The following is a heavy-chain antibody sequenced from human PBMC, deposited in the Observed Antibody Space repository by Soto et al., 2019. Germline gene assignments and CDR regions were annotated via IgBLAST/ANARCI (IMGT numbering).Heavy chain of an antibody. V-gene: IGHV1-69*06. CDR1: GAGDTFSNYG. D-gene: IGHD1-1*01. J-gene: IGHJ4*02. CDR2: NIPAFGTA. CDR3: WRHDKTALPPLDS. Sequence: QVHLVQSGAEVKSPGSAVKVSCKVSGAGDTFSNYGLNWVRQAPGQGLEWMGGNIPAFGTANYAQKFQGRVTITADTSTATAYMELSSLRSDDTAVYYCWRHDKTALPPLDSWGQGTLVSVSS.